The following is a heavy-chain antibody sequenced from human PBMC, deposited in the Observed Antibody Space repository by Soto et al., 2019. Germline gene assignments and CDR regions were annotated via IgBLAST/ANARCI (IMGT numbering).Heavy chain of an antibody. CDR3: ALGGFGELFQGGDY. CDR1: GGSISSSSYY. D-gene: IGHD3-10*01. CDR2: IYYSGST. J-gene: IGHJ4*02. Sequence: QLQLQESGPGLVKPSETLSLTCTVSGGSISSSSYYWGWIRQPPGKGLEWIGSIYYSGSTYYNPSLKSRVTISVDTSKNQFSLKLSSVPAADTAVYYCALGGFGELFQGGDYWGQGTLVTVSS. V-gene: IGHV4-39*01.